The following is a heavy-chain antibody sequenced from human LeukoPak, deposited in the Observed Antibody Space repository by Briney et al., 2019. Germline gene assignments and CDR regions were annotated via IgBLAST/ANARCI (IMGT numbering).Heavy chain of an antibody. D-gene: IGHD6-25*01. CDR3: ARGGYGDAFDI. CDR2: ISGSGDST. J-gene: IGHJ3*02. CDR1: GFTFSSYA. Sequence: PGGSLRLSCEASGFTFSSYAMSWVRQAPGKGLEWVSVISGSGDSTYYADSVEGRCTISRDNSKDALYLQMNSLRAEDTAVYFCARGGYGDAFDIWGQGTMVTVSS. V-gene: IGHV3-23*01.